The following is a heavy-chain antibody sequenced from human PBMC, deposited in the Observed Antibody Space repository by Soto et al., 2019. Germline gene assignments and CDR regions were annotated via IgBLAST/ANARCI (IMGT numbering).Heavy chain of an antibody. CDR1: GFTFSSYG. CDR2: IWYDGSNK. V-gene: IGHV3-33*08. J-gene: IGHJ6*03. CDR3: ARVVVGTARYYYMDV. Sequence: GGSLRLSCAASGFTFSSYGMHWVRQAPGKGLEWVAVIWYDGSNKYYADSVKGRFTISRDNSKNTLYLQMNSLRAEDTAVYYCARVVVGTARYYYMDVWGKGTTVTVSS. D-gene: IGHD2-15*01.